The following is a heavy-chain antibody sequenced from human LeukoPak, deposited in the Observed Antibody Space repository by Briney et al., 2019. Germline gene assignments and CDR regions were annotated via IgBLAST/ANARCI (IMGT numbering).Heavy chain of an antibody. Sequence: GGSLRPSCAASGFTFSSYWMSWVRQAPGKGLEWVANIKQDGSEKYYVDSVKGRFTISRDNAKNSLYLQMNSLRAEDTAVYYCARSAQQLVYEKGYFQHWGQGTLVTVSS. CDR3: ARSAQQLVYEKGYFQH. D-gene: IGHD6-6*01. CDR1: GFTFSSYW. CDR2: IKQDGSEK. J-gene: IGHJ1*01. V-gene: IGHV3-7*01.